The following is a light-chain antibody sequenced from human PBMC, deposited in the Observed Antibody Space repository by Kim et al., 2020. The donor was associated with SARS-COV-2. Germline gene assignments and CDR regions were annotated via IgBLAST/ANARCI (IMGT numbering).Light chain of an antibody. Sequence: SYELTQPPSVSVSPGQTASITCSGDKLGDKYACWYQQKPGQSPVLVIYQDSKRPSGIPERFSGSTPGNQPLLPLAGPQLLVGVAYSVRGWAGRLWVF. J-gene: IGLJ3*02. CDR3: RGWAGRLWV. CDR2: QDS. CDR1: KLGDKY. V-gene: IGLV3-1*01.